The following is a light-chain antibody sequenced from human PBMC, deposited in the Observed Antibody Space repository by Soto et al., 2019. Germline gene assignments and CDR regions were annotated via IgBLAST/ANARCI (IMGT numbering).Light chain of an antibody. J-gene: IGKJ5*01. CDR2: DAS. Sequence: TPPAYPGDGDPITCRASQSISTWLAWYQQRPGKAPKLLIYDASRLKSGVASRFSGSGSGTEFTLTISSLQPDDFATYYCQQSNSTPITFGQRTRLEI. V-gene: IGKV1-5*01. CDR1: QSISTW. CDR3: QQSNSTPIT.